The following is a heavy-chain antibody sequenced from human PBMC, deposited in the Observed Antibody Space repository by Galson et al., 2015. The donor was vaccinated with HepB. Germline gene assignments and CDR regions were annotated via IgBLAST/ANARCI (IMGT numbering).Heavy chain of an antibody. CDR1: GFTFSSYG. Sequence: SLRLSCAASGFTFSSYGMHWVRQAPGKGLEWVAVISYDGSNKYYADSVKGRFTISRDNSKNTLYLQMNSLRAEDTAVYYCAKKRIAVDYWGQGTLVTVSS. D-gene: IGHD6-19*01. V-gene: IGHV3-30*18. CDR2: ISYDGSNK. J-gene: IGHJ4*02. CDR3: AKKRIAVDY.